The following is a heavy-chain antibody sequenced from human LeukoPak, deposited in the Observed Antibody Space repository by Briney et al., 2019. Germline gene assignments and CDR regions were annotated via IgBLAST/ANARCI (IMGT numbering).Heavy chain of an antibody. Sequence: GGSLRLSCAASGFTFSNYNMNWVRQAPGKGLEWVSSISSSGSYIYYADSMKGRFTISRDNAKNSLYLQMNSLRAEDTAVYYCASRASSGGDCYQFDYWGQGTLVTVSS. CDR2: ISSSGSYI. CDR3: ASRASSGGDCYQFDY. V-gene: IGHV3-21*01. CDR1: GFTFSNYN. D-gene: IGHD2-21*02. J-gene: IGHJ4*02.